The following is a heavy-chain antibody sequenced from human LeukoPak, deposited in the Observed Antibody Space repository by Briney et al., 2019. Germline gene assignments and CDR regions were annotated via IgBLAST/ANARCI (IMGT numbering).Heavy chain of an antibody. V-gene: IGHV4-34*01. Sequence: SETLSLTCAVYGGSFSGYYWSWIRQPPGKGLEWIGEINHSGSTNHNPSLKSRVTISVDTSKNQFSLKLSSVTAADTAVYYCARGRRTAVAGTRNAFDIGGQGTMVTVSS. CDR2: INHSGST. CDR3: ARGRRTAVAGTRNAFDI. D-gene: IGHD6-19*01. J-gene: IGHJ3*02. CDR1: GGSFSGYY.